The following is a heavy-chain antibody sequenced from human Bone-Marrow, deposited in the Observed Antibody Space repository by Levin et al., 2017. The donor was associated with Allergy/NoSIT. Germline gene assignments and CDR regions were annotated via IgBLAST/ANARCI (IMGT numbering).Heavy chain of an antibody. CDR3: ARDLGNSGYAFDY. CDR1: GFPFGNYA. D-gene: IGHD2-2*01. Sequence: PGGSLRLSCTASGFPFGNYAMTWVRQAPGKGLEWVAYISGISSHMYYADSVKGRFTVSRDNVKNSVSLQMNSLRDEDTGVYFCARDLGNSGYAFDYWGQGTLVTVSS. CDR2: ISGISSHM. V-gene: IGHV3-48*02. J-gene: IGHJ4*02.